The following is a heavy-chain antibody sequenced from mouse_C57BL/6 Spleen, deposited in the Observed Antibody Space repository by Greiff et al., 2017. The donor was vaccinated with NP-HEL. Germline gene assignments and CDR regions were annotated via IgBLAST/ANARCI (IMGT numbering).Heavy chain of an antibody. D-gene: IGHD2-1*01. CDR1: GFTFSSYA. V-gene: IGHV5-4*01. J-gene: IGHJ3*01. CDR3: ARDSGNYGWFAY. Sequence: EVKVVESGGGLVKPGGSLKLSCAASGFTFSSYAMSWVRQTPEKRLEWVATISDGGSYTYYPDNVKGRFTISRDNAKNNLYLQMSHLKSEDTAMYYCARDSGNYGWFAYWGQGTLVTVSA. CDR2: ISDGGSYT.